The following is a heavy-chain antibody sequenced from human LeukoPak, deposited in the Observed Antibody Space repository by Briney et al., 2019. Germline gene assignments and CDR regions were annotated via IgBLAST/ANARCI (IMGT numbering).Heavy chain of an antibody. CDR3: AREGIIAAADY. D-gene: IGHD6-13*01. Sequence: ASVKVSCKASGYTFTSYDINWVRQATGQGLEWMGWMNPNSGNTSYAQKFQGRVTITRNTSISTAYMELSSLRSEDTAVYYCAREGIIAAADYWGQGTLVTVSS. CDR1: GYTFTSYD. V-gene: IGHV1-8*03. J-gene: IGHJ4*02. CDR2: MNPNSGNT.